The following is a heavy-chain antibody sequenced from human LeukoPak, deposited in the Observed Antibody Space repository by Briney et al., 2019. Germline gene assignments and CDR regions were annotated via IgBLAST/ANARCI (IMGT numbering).Heavy chain of an antibody. Sequence: NPSETLSLTCAVYGGSFSGYYWSWIRQPPGKGLEWIGEINHSGSTNYNPSLKSRVTISVDTSKNQFSLKLSSVTAADTAVYYCARGQKYSSSWYSGYWGQGTLVTVSS. CDR3: ARGQKYSSSWYSGY. CDR1: GGSFSGYY. CDR2: INHSGST. V-gene: IGHV4-34*01. D-gene: IGHD6-13*01. J-gene: IGHJ4*02.